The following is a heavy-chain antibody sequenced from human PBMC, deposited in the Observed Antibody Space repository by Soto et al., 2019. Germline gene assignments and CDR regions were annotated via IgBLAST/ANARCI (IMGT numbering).Heavy chain of an antibody. CDR1: GGTFSSYA. J-gene: IGHJ6*02. V-gene: IGHV1-69*13. Sequence: SVKVSCKASGGTFSSYAISWVRQAPGQGLEWMGGIIPIFGTANYAQKFQGRVTITADESTSTAYMELSSLRSEDTAVYYCARRSYDFLSGYYPRTYYYYGMDVWGQGTTVTVSS. CDR3: ARRSYDFLSGYYPRTYYYYGMDV. CDR2: IIPIFGTA. D-gene: IGHD3-3*01.